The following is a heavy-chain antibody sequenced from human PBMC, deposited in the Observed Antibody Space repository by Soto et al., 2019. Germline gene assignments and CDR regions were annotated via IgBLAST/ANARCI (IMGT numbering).Heavy chain of an antibody. J-gene: IGHJ5*02. CDR2: ISGNTGKT. D-gene: IGHD2-2*01. CDR3: ARDSNCRNTRCQNYFDP. CDR1: GYTFISYG. V-gene: IGHV1-18*01. Sequence: QVQLVQSGAEVTEPGASVKVSCKASGYTFISYGVSWVRQAPGQGLEWMGWISGNTGKTNYAQKLQGRVTMTTDTSKSTAYMKLRSLRSDDTAVYYCARDSNCRNTRCQNYFDPWGQGTLVTVSS.